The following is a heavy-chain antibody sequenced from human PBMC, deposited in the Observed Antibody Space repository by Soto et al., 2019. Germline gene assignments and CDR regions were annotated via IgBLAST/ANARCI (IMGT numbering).Heavy chain of an antibody. CDR2: ISAYNGNT. CDR3: ARDQDSSGWTKPEGVDY. Sequence: ASVKVSCKASGYTFTIYGISCVLQSPLQGLEWMGWISAYNGNTNYAQKLQGRVTMTTDTSTSTAYMELRSLRSDDTAVYYCARDQDSSGWTKPEGVDYWGQGTLVTVSS. V-gene: IGHV1-18*01. D-gene: IGHD6-19*01. J-gene: IGHJ4*02. CDR1: GYTFTIYG.